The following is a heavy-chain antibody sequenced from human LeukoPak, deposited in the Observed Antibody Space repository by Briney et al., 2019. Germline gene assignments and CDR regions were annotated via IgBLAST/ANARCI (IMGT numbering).Heavy chain of an antibody. CDR1: GGSISSYY. CDR3: ARVLRLYSSGWYPGYYYMDV. Sequence: SETLSLTCTVSGGSISSYYWSWIRQPPGKGLEWVGYIHYSGSTHFNPSLKSRVTISVDTSKTQFSLKLSSVTAADTAVYYCARVLRLYSSGWYPGYYYMDVWGKGTTVTVSS. V-gene: IGHV4-59*12. J-gene: IGHJ6*03. D-gene: IGHD6-19*01. CDR2: IHYSGST.